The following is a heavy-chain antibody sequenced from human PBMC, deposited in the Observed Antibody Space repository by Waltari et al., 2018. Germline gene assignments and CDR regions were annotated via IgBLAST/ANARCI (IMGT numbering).Heavy chain of an antibody. CDR3: ARDYDSRGLDY. CDR2: IWYDGSHK. V-gene: IGHV3-33*01. D-gene: IGHD3-22*01. Sequence: QVQLVESGGGVVQPGRSLRLSCAASGFTFSNYVIHWVRQAPGKGLEWVAVIWYDGSHKYYADSVKGRFTISRDNSKNTLYLQLNSLRAEDTAVYYCARDYDSRGLDYWGQGTLVTVSS. J-gene: IGHJ4*02. CDR1: GFTFSNYV.